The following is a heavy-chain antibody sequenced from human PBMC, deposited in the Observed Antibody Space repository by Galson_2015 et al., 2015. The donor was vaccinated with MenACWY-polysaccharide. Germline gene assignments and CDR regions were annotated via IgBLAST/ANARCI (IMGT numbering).Heavy chain of an antibody. CDR1: GFTFSTYW. V-gene: IGHV3-74*01. CDR2: IKSDGSST. J-gene: IGHJ4*02. Sequence: SLRLSCAASGFTFSTYWMHWVRHAPGKGLVWVSRIKSDGSSTSYADSVKGRFTISRDNAKNMLYLQMNSLRAEDTAVYYCARGYSGYDWGQGTLVTVSS. D-gene: IGHD5-12*01. CDR3: ARGYSGYD.